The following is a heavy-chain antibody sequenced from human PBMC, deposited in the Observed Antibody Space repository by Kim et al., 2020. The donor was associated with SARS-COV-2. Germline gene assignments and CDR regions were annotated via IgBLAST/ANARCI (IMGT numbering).Heavy chain of an antibody. J-gene: IGHJ5*02. D-gene: IGHD6-13*01. CDR3: AKAARIAADDWFDP. Sequence: SVQGRFTISRDNAKTTLLLQMISLRAEVTAVYYCAKAARIAADDWFDPWGQGTLVTVSS. V-gene: IGHV3-23*01.